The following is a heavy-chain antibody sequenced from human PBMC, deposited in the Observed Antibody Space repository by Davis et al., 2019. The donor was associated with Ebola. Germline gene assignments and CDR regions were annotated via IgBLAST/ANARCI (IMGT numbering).Heavy chain of an antibody. D-gene: IGHD2-21*01. V-gene: IGHV3-7*01. CDR1: GFTFSSYW. CDR2: INPDGTDK. J-gene: IGHJ4*02. Sequence: PGGSLRLSCATSGFTFSSYWMSWVRQAPGKGLEWVANINPDGTDKNYVDSVKGRFPISRDNTKNSVFLQMNSLRGEDTAAYFCMDVETLSGGEGDWGQGTLVTVSS. CDR3: MDVETLSGGEGD.